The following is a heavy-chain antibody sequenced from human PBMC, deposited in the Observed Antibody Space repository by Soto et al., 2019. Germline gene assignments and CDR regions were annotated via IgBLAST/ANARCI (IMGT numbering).Heavy chain of an antibody. CDR1: GFTFSSYA. J-gene: IGHJ4*02. V-gene: IGHV3-23*01. D-gene: IGHD5-18*01. CDR3: ARVDTAMVPAHIFDY. Sequence: GGSLRLSCAASGFTFSSYAMSWVRQAPGKGLEWVSAISGSGGSTYYADSVKGRFTISRDNSKNTLYLQMNSLRAEDTAVYYCARVDTAMVPAHIFDYWGQGTLVTVSS. CDR2: ISGSGGST.